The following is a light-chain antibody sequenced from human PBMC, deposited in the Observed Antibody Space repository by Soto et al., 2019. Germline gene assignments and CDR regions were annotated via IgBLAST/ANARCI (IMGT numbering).Light chain of an antibody. CDR1: SSNIGSNY. V-gene: IGLV1-47*01. CDR2: RNS. J-gene: IGLJ3*02. Sequence: QSVLTQPPSASGTPGQRVTISCSGSSSNIGSNYVYWYQQLPGTTPKLLIYRNSQRPSGVPDRFSGSKSDTSASLAISGLRSEDEAHYYCAAWDDSLSGHWVFGGGTKLTVL. CDR3: AAWDDSLSGHWV.